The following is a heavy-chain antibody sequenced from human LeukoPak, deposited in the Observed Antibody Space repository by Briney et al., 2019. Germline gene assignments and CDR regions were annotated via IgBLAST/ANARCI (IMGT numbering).Heavy chain of an antibody. D-gene: IGHD6-13*01. CDR1: GFTFSSYG. CDR2: IYSGGST. Sequence: PGGSLRLSCAASGFTFSSYGMHWVRQAPGKGLEWVSVIYSGGSTYYADSVKGRFTISRDNSKNTLYLQMNSLRAEDTAVYYCARRVSKHFDYWGQGTLVTVSS. CDR3: ARRVSKHFDY. J-gene: IGHJ4*02. V-gene: IGHV3-66*01.